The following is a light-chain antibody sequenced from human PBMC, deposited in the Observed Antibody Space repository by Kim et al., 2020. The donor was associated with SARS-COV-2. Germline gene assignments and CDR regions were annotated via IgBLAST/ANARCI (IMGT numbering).Light chain of an antibody. CDR2: AVS. CDR3: QQHNGY. J-gene: IGKJ4*01. Sequence: TLSASVGDTVTITCRVSQSITSGLAWYQQKPGKAPKLLIYAVSNLDSGVPSRFSGSGSGTQFTLTISSLQPDDFATYYCQQHNGYFGGGTKVDIK. CDR1: QSITSG. V-gene: IGKV1-5*01.